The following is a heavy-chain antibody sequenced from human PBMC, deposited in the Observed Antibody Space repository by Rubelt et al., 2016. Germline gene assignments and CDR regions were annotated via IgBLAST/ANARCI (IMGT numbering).Heavy chain of an antibody. V-gene: IGHV4-39*01. CDR2: IYYSGST. CDR1: GGSISSSSYY. D-gene: IGHD4-17*01. J-gene: IGHJ2*01. Sequence: QVQLQESGPGLVKPSETLSLTCTVSGGSISSSSYYWGWIRQPPGKGLEWIGSIYYSGSTYYNPSLKGRVTISVDTSKNQFSLKLSSVTAADTAVYYCTMTTVTTSDWYFDLWGRGTLVTVSS. CDR3: TMTTVTTSDWYFDL.